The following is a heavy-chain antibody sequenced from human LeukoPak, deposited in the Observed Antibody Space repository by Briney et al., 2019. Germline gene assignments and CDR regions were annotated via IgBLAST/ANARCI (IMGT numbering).Heavy chain of an antibody. D-gene: IGHD1-26*01. V-gene: IGHV3-33*01. Sequence: GRSLRLSCAASGFTFSSYGMHWVRQAPGKGLEWVAVIWYDGSNKYYADSVKDRFTISRDNSKNTLYLQMNSLRAEDTAVYYCARDGEEWELLIDYWGQGTLVTVSS. CDR3: ARDGEEWELLIDY. CDR1: GFTFSSYG. J-gene: IGHJ4*02. CDR2: IWYDGSNK.